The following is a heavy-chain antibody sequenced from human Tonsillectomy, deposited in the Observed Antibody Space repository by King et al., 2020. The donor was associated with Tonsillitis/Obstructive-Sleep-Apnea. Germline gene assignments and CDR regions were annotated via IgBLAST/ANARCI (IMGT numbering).Heavy chain of an antibody. V-gene: IGHV1-69*10. Sequence: QLVQSGAEVKKPGSSVKVSCKASGGTFNRYAISWVRQAPGQGLEWMGAIIPLLGIRNYAQNFQGRVTVTADKSTSTAYMELCSLRSEDTAVCYCAREVCGDYNWFGMHVGGQGTAVTVSS. J-gene: IGHJ6*02. CDR3: AREVCGDYNWFGMHV. CDR2: IIPLLGIR. D-gene: IGHD4-17*01. CDR1: GGTFNRYA.